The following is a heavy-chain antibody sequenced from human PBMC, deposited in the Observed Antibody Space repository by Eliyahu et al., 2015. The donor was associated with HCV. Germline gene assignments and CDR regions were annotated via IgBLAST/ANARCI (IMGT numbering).Heavy chain of an antibody. D-gene: IGHD2-15*01. V-gene: IGHV3-21*02. CDR2: IRSSSDYI. Sequence: EVKLVESGGGLVQPGGSLRLSCAASGFTFXSYSXHWVRQAPGKGLEWGSSIRSSSDYIYYADSVKGRFTVSRDNAENSLFLQMNSLRAEDTAIYYCATDSSTYCTGGSCYENYFDYWGQGTLVTVSS. J-gene: IGHJ4*02. CDR1: GFTFXSYS. CDR3: ATDSSTYCTGGSCYENYFDY.